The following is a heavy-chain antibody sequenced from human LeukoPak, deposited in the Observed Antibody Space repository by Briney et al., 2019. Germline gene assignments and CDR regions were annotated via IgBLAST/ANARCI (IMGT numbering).Heavy chain of an antibody. J-gene: IGHJ5*02. CDR2: IYYSGST. CDR3: ATEGSTSRPYNWFDP. V-gene: IGHV4-39*07. Sequence: SETLSLTCTVPGGSISSSSYYWGWIRQPPGKGLEWIGSIYYSGSTYYNPSLKSRVTISVDTSKNQFSLKLSSVTAADTAVYYCATEGSTSRPYNWFDPWGQGTLVTVSS. D-gene: IGHD2-2*01. CDR1: GGSISSSSYY.